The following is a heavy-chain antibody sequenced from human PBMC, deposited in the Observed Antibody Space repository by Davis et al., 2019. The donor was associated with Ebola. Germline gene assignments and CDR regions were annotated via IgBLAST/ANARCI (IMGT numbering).Heavy chain of an antibody. J-gene: IGHJ6*04. CDR3: ARAIVVVPTAMQDYYYYGMDV. Sequence: SETLPLTCAVYGGSFSGYYWSWIRQPPGKGLEWIGEINHSGSTNYNPSLKSRVTISVETSKNQFSLKLSSVTAADTAVYYCARAIVVVPTAMQDYYYYGMDVWGKGTTVTVSS. D-gene: IGHD2-2*01. CDR2: INHSGST. CDR1: GGSFSGYY. V-gene: IGHV4-34*01.